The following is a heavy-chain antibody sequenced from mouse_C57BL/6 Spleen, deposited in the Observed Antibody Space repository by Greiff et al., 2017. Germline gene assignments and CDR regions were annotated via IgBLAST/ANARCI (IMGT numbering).Heavy chain of an antibody. J-gene: IGHJ2*01. CDR1: GFTFSDYY. V-gene: IGHV5-16*01. CDR3: ARASNWDGFDY. Sequence: DVHLVESEGGLVQPGSSMKLSCTASGFTFSDYYMAWVRQVPEKGLEWVANINYDGSSTYYLDSLKSRFIISRDNAKNILYLQMSSLKSEDTATYYCARASNWDGFDYWGQGTTLTVSS. D-gene: IGHD4-1*02. CDR2: INYDGSST.